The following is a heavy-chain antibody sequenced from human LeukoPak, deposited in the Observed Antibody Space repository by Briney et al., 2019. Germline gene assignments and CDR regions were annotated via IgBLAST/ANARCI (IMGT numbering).Heavy chain of an antibody. J-gene: IGHJ5*02. V-gene: IGHV4-34*01. CDR1: GGSFSGYY. Sequence: SETLSLTCAVYGGSFSGYYWSWIRQPPGKGLEWIGEINHSGSTNYNPSLKKRVTISVDTSKNQFSPKLSSVTAADTAVYYCARARPRYGSGPRGFDPWGQGTLVTVSS. CDR2: INHSGST. CDR3: ARARPRYGSGPRGFDP. D-gene: IGHD3-10*01.